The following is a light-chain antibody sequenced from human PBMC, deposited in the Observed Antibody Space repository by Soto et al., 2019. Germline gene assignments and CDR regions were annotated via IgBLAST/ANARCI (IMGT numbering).Light chain of an antibody. V-gene: IGKV1-17*01. CDR1: QGIRND. CDR3: HQYNSYFQT. Sequence: DIQMTQSPSSLSASVGDRVTITCRASQGIRNDLGWYQQKAGKAPKLLIYDGSSLESGVPSRFSGSGSGTEFTLNISSLQPDDFATYYCHQYNSYFQTFGQGTKVDI. CDR2: DGS. J-gene: IGKJ1*01.